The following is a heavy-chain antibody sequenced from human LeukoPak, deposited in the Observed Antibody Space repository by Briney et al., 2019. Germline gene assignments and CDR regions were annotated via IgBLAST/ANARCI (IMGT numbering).Heavy chain of an antibody. Sequence: SSETLSLTCTVSGGSISNYYWNWIRQPAGKGLEWIERIYTSGTTNYNPSLKSRVSMSVDTSKNQFSLKLSSVTAADTAVYYCARGKVVAGTPGQNSWDHWGQGTLVTVSS. CDR1: GGSISNYY. D-gene: IGHD6-19*01. J-gene: IGHJ4*02. CDR3: ARGKVVAGTPGQNSWDH. CDR2: IYTSGTT. V-gene: IGHV4-4*07.